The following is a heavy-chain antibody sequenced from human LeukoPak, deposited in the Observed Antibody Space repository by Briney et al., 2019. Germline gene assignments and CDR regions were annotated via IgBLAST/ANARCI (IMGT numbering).Heavy chain of an antibody. CDR2: IYYSGST. CDR3: ASGLELYYFDY. D-gene: IGHD1-7*01. V-gene: IGHV4-59*01. Sequence: AGTLSLTCTASGGSFSSYYWSWVRQSPGKGLEWVGYIYYSGSTNYNPSLMSRVTTSLETYKNQLSMKLSSVTAADTAVYYSASGLELYYFDYWGQGTLVTVSS. CDR1: GGSFSSYY. J-gene: IGHJ4*02.